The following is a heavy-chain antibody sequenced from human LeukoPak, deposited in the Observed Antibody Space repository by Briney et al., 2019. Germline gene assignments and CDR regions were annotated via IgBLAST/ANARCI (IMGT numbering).Heavy chain of an antibody. J-gene: IGHJ5*02. CDR2: IYTSGST. Sequence: SETLSLTCTVSGGSISSYYWSWIRQPAGKGLEWIGRIYTSGSTNYNPSLKSRVTMSVDTSKNQFSLKLNSVTAADTAVYYCAGTRRYCSGGSCYNWFDPWGQGTLVTVSS. V-gene: IGHV4-4*07. CDR3: AGTRRYCSGGSCYNWFDP. CDR1: GGSISSYY. D-gene: IGHD2-15*01.